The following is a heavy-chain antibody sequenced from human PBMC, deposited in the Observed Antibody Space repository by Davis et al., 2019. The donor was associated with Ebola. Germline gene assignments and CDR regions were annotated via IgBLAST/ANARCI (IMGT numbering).Heavy chain of an antibody. J-gene: IGHJ6*02. CDR2: INHSGST. Sequence: MPSETLSLTCAVYGGSFSGYYWSWIRQPPGKGLEWIGEINHSGSTNYNPSLKSRVTISVDTSKNQFSLKLSSVTAADTAVYYCARDVVVPAAIIYYYYGMDVWGQGTTVTVSS. V-gene: IGHV4-34*01. D-gene: IGHD2-2*01. CDR1: GGSFSGYY. CDR3: ARDVVVPAAIIYYYYGMDV.